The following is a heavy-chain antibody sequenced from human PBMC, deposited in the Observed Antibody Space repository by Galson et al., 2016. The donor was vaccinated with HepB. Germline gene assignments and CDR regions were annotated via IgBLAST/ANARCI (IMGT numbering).Heavy chain of an antibody. CDR1: GFTLRSYD. D-gene: IGHD6-13*01. V-gene: IGHV3-13*04. J-gene: IGHJ2*01. CDR2: IGTLHDS. Sequence: SLRLSCAASGFTLRSYDTSWVRQSTGKGLEWVAAIGTLHDSFFPDSVQGRFSISRENVKNSLYLQLNRLRAGDTAVYYCARIARGSSYTLGYFDLWGRGTLVTVSS. CDR3: ARIARGSSYTLGYFDL.